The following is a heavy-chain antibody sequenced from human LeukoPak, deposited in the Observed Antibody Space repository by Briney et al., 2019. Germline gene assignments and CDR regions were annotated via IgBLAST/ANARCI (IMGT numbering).Heavy chain of an antibody. J-gene: IGHJ6*02. CDR1: GGSIRSYY. CDR3: ARGESKRYSGYDYYVMDV. V-gene: IGHV4-59*01. CDR2: INYSGST. Sequence: SETLSLTCTVSGGSIRSYYWSWIRQPPGKGLEWIGYINYSGSTNYNPSLKRRVTISVDTSKNQFSLKLSSVTAADTAVYYCARGESKRYSGYDYYVMDVWGQGTTVTVSS. D-gene: IGHD5-12*01.